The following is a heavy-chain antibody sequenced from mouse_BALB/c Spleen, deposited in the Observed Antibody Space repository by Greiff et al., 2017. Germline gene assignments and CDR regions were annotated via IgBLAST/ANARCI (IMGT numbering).Heavy chain of an antibody. D-gene: IGHD2-1*01. CDR2: ISSGGST. CDR3: AREGGKGAMDY. J-gene: IGHJ4*01. V-gene: IGHV5-6-5*01. Sequence: EVHLVESGGGLVKPGGSLKLSCAASGFTFSSYAMSWVRQTPEKRLEWVASISSGGSTYYPDSVKGRFTISRDNARNILYLQMSSLRSEDTAMYYCAREGGKGAMDYWGQGTSVTVSS. CDR1: GFTFSSYA.